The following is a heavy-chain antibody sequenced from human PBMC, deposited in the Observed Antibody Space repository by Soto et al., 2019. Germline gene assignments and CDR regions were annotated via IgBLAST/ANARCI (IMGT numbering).Heavy chain of an antibody. CDR3: GRTAYGLFDY. V-gene: IGHV4-34*01. Sequence: PSETLSLTCAVYGGSFSGYYWSWIRQPPGRGLEWIGEINHSGSTNYNSSLKSRVTISVDTSKNQFSLNLSSVTAADTAVYYCGRTAYGLFDYWGKGNLFTVSS. CDR1: GGSFSGYY. D-gene: IGHD3-16*01. J-gene: IGHJ4*01. CDR2: INHSGST.